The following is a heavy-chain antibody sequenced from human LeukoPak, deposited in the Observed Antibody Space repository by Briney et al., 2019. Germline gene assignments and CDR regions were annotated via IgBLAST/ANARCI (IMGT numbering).Heavy chain of an antibody. Sequence: PGGSLRLSCAASGFTFSSYAMSWVRQAPGKGLEWVSAISGSGGSTYYADSVKGWFTISRDNSKNTLYLQMNSLRAEDTAVYYCAKDGVYGGSYGGNYFDYWGQGTLVTVSS. CDR2: ISGSGGST. V-gene: IGHV3-23*01. CDR3: AKDGVYGGSYGGNYFDY. D-gene: IGHD1-26*01. J-gene: IGHJ4*02. CDR1: GFTFSSYA.